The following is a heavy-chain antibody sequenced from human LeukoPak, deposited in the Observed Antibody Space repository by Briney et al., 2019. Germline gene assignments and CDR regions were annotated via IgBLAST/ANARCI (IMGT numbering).Heavy chain of an antibody. CDR1: GFTFSSYA. V-gene: IGHV3-23*01. D-gene: IGHD4-23*01. CDR2: ITGGSGGNT. J-gene: IGHJ4*02. Sequence: GGSLRLSCAASGFTFSSYAMSWVRQAPGKGPEWVSAITGGSGGNTYYADSVKGRFTISKDNSKNTLYLQMNSLRADDTAVYYCAKDRLRWYYYFDYWGQGTLVTVSS. CDR3: AKDRLRWYYYFDY.